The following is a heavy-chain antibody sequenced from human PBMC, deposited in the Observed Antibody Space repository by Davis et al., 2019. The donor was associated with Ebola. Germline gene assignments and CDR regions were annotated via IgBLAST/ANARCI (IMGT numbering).Heavy chain of an antibody. Sequence: GGSLRLSCAASGFTFSSYGMHWVRQAPGKGLEWVAVIWYDGSNKYYADSVKGRFTISRDNSKNTLYLQMNSLRAEDTAVYYCARDRSFSYYYYYYDMDVWGKGTTVTVSS. CDR3: ARDRSFSYYYYYYDMDV. CDR2: IWYDGSNK. D-gene: IGHD3-10*01. CDR1: GFTFSSYG. J-gene: IGHJ6*04. V-gene: IGHV3-33*01.